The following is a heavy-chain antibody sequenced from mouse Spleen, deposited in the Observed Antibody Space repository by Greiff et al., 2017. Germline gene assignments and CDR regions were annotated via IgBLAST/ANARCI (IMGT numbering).Heavy chain of an antibody. CDR1: GYAFSSSW. V-gene: IGHV1-82*01. J-gene: IGHJ2*01. Sequence: QVHVKQSGPELVKPGASVKISCKASGYAFSSSWMNWVKQRPGKGLEWIGRIYPGDGDTNYNGKFKGKATLTADKSSSTAYMQLSSLTSEDSAAYFCAKGGNYDYFDYWGQGTTLTVSS. CDR2: IYPGDGDT. D-gene: IGHD2-1*01. CDR3: AKGGNYDYFDY.